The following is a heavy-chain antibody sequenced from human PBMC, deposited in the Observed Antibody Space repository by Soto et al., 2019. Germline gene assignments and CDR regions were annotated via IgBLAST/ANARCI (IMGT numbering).Heavy chain of an antibody. D-gene: IGHD6-19*01. CDR2: ISSSSSYI. Sequence: EVQLVESGGGLVKPGGSLRLSCAASGFTFSSYSMNWVRQAPGKGLEWVSSISSSSSYIYYADSVKGRFTISRDNAQNSLYLQMNSLRAEDTAVYYCARDDRLGAVAGTSWFDPWGQGTLVTVSS. V-gene: IGHV3-21*01. CDR1: GFTFSSYS. CDR3: ARDDRLGAVAGTSWFDP. J-gene: IGHJ5*02.